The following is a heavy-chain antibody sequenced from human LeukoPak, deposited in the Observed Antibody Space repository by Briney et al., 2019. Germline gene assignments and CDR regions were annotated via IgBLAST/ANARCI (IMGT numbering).Heavy chain of an antibody. CDR3: ARFGDGYNQNPFDY. J-gene: IGHJ4*02. Sequence: GGSLRLSCAASGFTVSNTYMSWVRQAPGKGLEWVSLIYSGGGTYSADSVKGRFTISRDNAKNSLYLQMNSLRAEDTAVYYCARFGDGYNQNPFDYWGQGTLVTVSS. D-gene: IGHD5-24*01. CDR2: IYSGGGT. CDR1: GFTVSNTY. V-gene: IGHV3-53*01.